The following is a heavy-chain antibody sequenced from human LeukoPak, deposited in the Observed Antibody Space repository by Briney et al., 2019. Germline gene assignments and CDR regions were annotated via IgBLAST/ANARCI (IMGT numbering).Heavy chain of an antibody. J-gene: IGHJ4*02. V-gene: IGHV3-30-3*01. CDR1: GFTFSSYA. Sequence: GSLRLSCAASGFTFSSYAMHWVRRAPGKGLEWVAVISYDGSNKYYADSVKGRFTISRDNSKNTLYLQMNSLRAEDTAVYYCASGYSKQPFDYWGQGTLVTVSS. CDR3: ASGYSKQPFDY. D-gene: IGHD6-13*01. CDR2: ISYDGSNK.